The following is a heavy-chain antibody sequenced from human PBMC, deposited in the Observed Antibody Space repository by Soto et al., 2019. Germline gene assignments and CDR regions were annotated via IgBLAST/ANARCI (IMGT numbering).Heavy chain of an antibody. D-gene: IGHD1-26*01. CDR1: GGSISSYY. CDR2: IYYSGST. CDR3: ARDLGKPNWFDP. J-gene: IGHJ5*02. V-gene: IGHV4-59*01. Sequence: PSETLSLTGTVSGGSISSYYWSWIRQPPGKGLEWIGYIYYSGSTNYNPSLKSRVTISVDTSKNQFSLKLSSVTAADTAVYYCARDLGKPNWFDPWGQGTLVTVSS.